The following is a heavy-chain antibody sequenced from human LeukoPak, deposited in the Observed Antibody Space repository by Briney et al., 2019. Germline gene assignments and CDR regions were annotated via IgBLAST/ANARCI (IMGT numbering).Heavy chain of an antibody. CDR3: ARHDSSGLYNAFDI. Sequence: SETLSLTCTVSGGSISSTTYYWGWIRQPPGKGLEWIGSFYYSGSTYYNPSLKSRVTISVDTSKNQFSLKLSSVPAAGTAVYYCARHDSSGLYNAFDIWGLGTVVTVSS. CDR1: GGSISSTTYY. V-gene: IGHV4-39*01. CDR2: FYYSGST. J-gene: IGHJ3*02. D-gene: IGHD3-22*01.